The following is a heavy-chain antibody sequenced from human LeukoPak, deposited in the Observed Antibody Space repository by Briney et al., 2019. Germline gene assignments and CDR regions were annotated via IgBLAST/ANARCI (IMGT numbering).Heavy chain of an antibody. CDR1: DGSISRYY. CDR2: FYSGST. D-gene: IGHD3-22*01. V-gene: IGHV4-59*08. Sequence: SETLSLTCTVSDGSISRYYWSWIRQPPGKGLEWIGYFYSGSTNYYPSLKGRVAISVDTSQNQFSLKVTSVTAADTAVYYCTRHSKDSSGYYYDRPLDYWGQGTLVTVSS. J-gene: IGHJ4*02. CDR3: TRHSKDSSGYYYDRPLDY.